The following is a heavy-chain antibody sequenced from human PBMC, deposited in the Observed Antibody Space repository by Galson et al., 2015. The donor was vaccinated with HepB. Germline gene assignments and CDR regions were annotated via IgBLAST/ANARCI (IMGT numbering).Heavy chain of an antibody. Sequence: SLRLSCAASGFTVRSYWMSWVRQAPGKGLEWVANIKQDGSEKYYVDSVKGRFTISRDNTKNSLYLQMNRLSAEDTAVYYCARDPPGYCSSMSCSPFYYDMDVWGQGTAVTVS. CDR2: IKQDGSEK. CDR3: ARDPPGYCSSMSCSPFYYDMDV. D-gene: IGHD2-2*01. J-gene: IGHJ6*02. CDR1: GFTVRSYW. V-gene: IGHV3-7*03.